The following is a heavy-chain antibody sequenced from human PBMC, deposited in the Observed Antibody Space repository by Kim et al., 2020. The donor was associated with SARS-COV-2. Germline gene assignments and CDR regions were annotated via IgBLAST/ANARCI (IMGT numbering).Heavy chain of an antibody. CDR3: ASCGIGEHLLVVPADISQYYYYGMDV. J-gene: IGHJ6*02. CDR1: GGTFSSYA. V-gene: IGHV1-69*13. CDR2: IIPIFGTA. Sequence: SVKVSCKASGGTFSSYAISWVRQAPGQGLEWMGGIIPIFGTANYAQKFQGRVTITADESTSTAYMELSSLRSEDTAVYYCASCGIGEHLLVVPADISQYYYYGMDVWGQGTTVTVSS. D-gene: IGHD2-2*01.